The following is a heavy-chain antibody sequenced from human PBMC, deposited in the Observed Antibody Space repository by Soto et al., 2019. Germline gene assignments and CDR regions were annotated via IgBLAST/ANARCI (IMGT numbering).Heavy chain of an antibody. CDR1: GFTFSSFD. Sequence: EVQLVESGGGLVQPGGSLRLSCAASGFTFSSFDMHWVRQAAGEGLEWVSAIGTAGDTYYPDSVKGRFTISRDNAKNSLFLQMNRLRSGDTAVYYGARWYHGSGSRHGLDVWGQGTTVTVSS. CDR3: ARWYHGSGSRHGLDV. D-gene: IGHD3-10*01. J-gene: IGHJ6*02. CDR2: IGTAGDT. V-gene: IGHV3-13*04.